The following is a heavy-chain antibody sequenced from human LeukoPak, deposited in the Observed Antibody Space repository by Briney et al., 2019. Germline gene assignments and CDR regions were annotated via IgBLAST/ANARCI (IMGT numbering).Heavy chain of an antibody. CDR3: ARVAGSIDY. CDR2: MSTSSGNT. Sequence: EASVKVSCKASGYTFTNYDINWVRQATGQGLEWMGWMSTSSGNTGYAQKFQGRLTMTRDTSITTVYMELSSLRSDDTAVYYCARVAGSIDYWGQGTLVTVS. J-gene: IGHJ4*02. CDR1: GYTFTNYD. D-gene: IGHD1-26*01. V-gene: IGHV1-8*01.